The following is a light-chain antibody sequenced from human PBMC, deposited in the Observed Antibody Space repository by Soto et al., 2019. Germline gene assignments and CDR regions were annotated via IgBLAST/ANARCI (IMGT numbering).Light chain of an antibody. Sequence: EIVSTQSPATLSVSPGERATLSCRASQSVSSNLAWYQQKPGQAPRLLIYGASNRATGIPDRFSGSGSGTDFTLTISRLEPEDVAVYYCQQYEAVVTFAQGTKVAIK. J-gene: IGKJ1*01. CDR3: QQYEAVVT. CDR2: GAS. V-gene: IGKV3D-15*01. CDR1: QSVSSN.